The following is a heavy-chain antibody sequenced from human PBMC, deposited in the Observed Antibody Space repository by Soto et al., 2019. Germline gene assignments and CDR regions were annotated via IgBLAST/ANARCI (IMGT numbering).Heavy chain of an antibody. D-gene: IGHD3-3*01. CDR2: ISVSGGST. Sequence: GGSLRLSCAASGFTFSSYAISWVRQAPGKGLEWVSAISVSGGSTYYADSVKGRFTISRDNSKNTLYLQMNSLRAEDTAVYYWATDFWSGYIYYYGMDVWGQGTTVTVSS. CDR1: GFTFSSYA. V-gene: IGHV3-23*01. J-gene: IGHJ6*02. CDR3: ATDFWSGYIYYYGMDV.